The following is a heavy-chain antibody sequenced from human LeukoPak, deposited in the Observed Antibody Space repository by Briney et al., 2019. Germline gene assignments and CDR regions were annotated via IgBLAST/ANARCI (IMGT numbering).Heavy chain of an antibody. D-gene: IGHD4-17*01. Sequence: PSETLSLTCAVYGGSFSGYYWSWLRQPPGKGLEWLGEINHSGSTNYNPSLKSRVTISVDTSKNQFSLKLSSVTAADTAVYYCARSIRPTVTKYYFDYWGQGTLVTVSS. CDR1: GGSFSGYY. CDR3: ARSIRPTVTKYYFDY. J-gene: IGHJ4*02. V-gene: IGHV4-34*01. CDR2: INHSGST.